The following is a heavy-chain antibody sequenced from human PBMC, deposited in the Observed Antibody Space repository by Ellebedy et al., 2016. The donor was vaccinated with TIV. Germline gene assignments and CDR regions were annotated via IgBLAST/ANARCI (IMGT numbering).Heavy chain of an antibody. CDR3: VRLRFDWLSSLSSYLDF. V-gene: IGHV3-7*01. CDR2: IQQDGGEK. J-gene: IGHJ4*02. D-gene: IGHD3-9*01. Sequence: PGGSLRLSCAGSGFTFNDFWMSWVRQAPGKGLEWVASIQQDGGEKDYVDSVRGRFTISRDNAKNSLYLQMNSLRAEDTAVYYCVRLRFDWLSSLSSYLDFWGQGTLVNVSS. CDR1: GFTFNDFW.